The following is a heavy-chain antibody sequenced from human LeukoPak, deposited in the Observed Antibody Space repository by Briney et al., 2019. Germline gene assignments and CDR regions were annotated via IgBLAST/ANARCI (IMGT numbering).Heavy chain of an antibody. CDR3: ATDRGYSYGYPFDY. V-gene: IGHV1-18*01. CDR1: GYTFTSYG. D-gene: IGHD5-18*01. J-gene: IGHJ4*02. Sequence: ASVKVSCKASGYTFTSYGISWVRQAPGQGLEWMGWISAYNGNTNYAQKLQGRVTMTTDTSTSTAYMELSSLRSEDTAVYYCATDRGYSYGYPFDYWGQGTLVTVSS. CDR2: ISAYNGNT.